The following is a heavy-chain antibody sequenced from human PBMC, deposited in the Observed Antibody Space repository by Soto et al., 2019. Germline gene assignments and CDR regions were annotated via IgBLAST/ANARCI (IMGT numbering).Heavy chain of an antibody. CDR3: AREFVSRVGVYSSSWYRSYYYYGMDV. V-gene: IGHV3-30-3*01. J-gene: IGHJ6*02. D-gene: IGHD6-13*01. Sequence: GGSLRLSCAASGFTFISYAIHFCRHSPLKWREWVGVISYDGSNKYYADSVKGRFTISRDNSNNTLYLQMNSLRAEDTAVYYCAREFVSRVGVYSSSWYRSYYYYGMDVWGQGTTVTVSS. CDR2: ISYDGSNK. CDR1: GFTFISYA.